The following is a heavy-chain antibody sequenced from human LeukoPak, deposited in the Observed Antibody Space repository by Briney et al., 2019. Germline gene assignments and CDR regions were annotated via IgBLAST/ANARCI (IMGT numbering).Heavy chain of an antibody. J-gene: IGHJ4*02. Sequence: GGSLKLSCAASGFTFSGSAMHWVRQASGKGLEWVGRIRSKANSCATAYAASVKGRFTISRDDSKNTAYLQMNSLKTEDTAVYYCTRHALAAGADYWGQGTLVTVSS. CDR1: GFTFSGSA. V-gene: IGHV3-73*01. D-gene: IGHD6-13*01. CDR2: IRSKANSCAT. CDR3: TRHALAAGADY.